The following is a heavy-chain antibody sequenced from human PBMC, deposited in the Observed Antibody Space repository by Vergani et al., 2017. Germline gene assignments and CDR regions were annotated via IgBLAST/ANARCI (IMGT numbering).Heavy chain of an antibody. CDR2: INHSGST. J-gene: IGHJ6*02. V-gene: IGHV4-34*01. CDR1: GGSFSGYY. Sequence: QVQLQQWGAGLLKPSETLSLTCAVYGGSFSGYYWSWIRQPPGKGLEWIGEINHSGSTNYNPSLKSRVTISVDTSKNQFSLKLSSVTAADTAVYYCARAPLGYCSSTSCYYYYYGMDVWGQGP. D-gene: IGHD2-2*01. CDR3: ARAPLGYCSSTSCYYYYYGMDV.